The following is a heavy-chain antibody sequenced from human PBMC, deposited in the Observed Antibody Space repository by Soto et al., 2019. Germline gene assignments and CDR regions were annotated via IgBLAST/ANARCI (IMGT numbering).Heavy chain of an antibody. V-gene: IGHV4-30-4*01. J-gene: IGHJ4*02. D-gene: IGHD3-22*01. CDR1: GGSISSGDYY. CDR2: IFYSGST. Sequence: SETLSLTCTVSGGSISSGDYYWSWIRQPPGKGLEWIGYIFYSGSTYFNPSLKSRLTISVDTSKNQFSLKLSSVTAADTAVYYCAREDYSYDSSGYYRVFDNWGQGTLVTVSS. CDR3: AREDYSYDSSGYYRVFDN.